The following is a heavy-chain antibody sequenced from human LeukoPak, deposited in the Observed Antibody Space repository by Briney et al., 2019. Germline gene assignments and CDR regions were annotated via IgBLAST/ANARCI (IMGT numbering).Heavy chain of an antibody. D-gene: IGHD2-8*01. CDR1: GFTFSSYS. Sequence: GGSLRLSCAASGFTFSSYSMNWVRQAPGKGLEWVSVIYSGGSTYYADSVKGRFTISRDNSKNTLYLQMNSLRAEDTAVYYCWCMLDYLGQGTLVTVSS. CDR2: IYSGGST. V-gene: IGHV3-66*01. CDR3: WCMLDY. J-gene: IGHJ4*02.